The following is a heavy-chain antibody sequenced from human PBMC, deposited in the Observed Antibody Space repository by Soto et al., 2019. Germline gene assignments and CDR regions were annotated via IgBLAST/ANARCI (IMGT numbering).Heavy chain of an antibody. J-gene: IGHJ6*03. V-gene: IGHV4-34*01. CDR1: GGSFSGYY. CDR2: INHSGST. D-gene: IGHD6-6*01. Sequence: QVQLQQWGAGLLKPSETLSLTCAVYGGSFSGYYWSWIRQPPGKGLEWIGEINHSGSTNYNPSLKSRVTISVDTSKNQFSLKLSSVTAADTAVYYCARGGGVAARHLIGRGRYYYYYMDVWGKGTTVTVSS. CDR3: ARGGGVAARHLIGRGRYYYYYMDV.